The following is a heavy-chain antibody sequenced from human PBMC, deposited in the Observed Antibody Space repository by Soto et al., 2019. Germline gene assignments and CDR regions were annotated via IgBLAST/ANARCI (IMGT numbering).Heavy chain of an antibody. CDR1: GGPFTNYG. CDR2: VIPIFGSA. J-gene: IGHJ6*02. D-gene: IGHD3-10*01. Sequence: QVHLVQSGAEMRKPGSSVRVSCKASGGPFTNYGLNWVRQAPGQGLEWMGGVIPIFGSATYAQKFQDRATXTXXESTTTAYLALSGLRLDDTAIYSCATRRKRFSDFYYYGMDVWGQGTTVTVSS. V-gene: IGHV1-69*05. CDR3: ATRRKRFSDFYYYGMDV.